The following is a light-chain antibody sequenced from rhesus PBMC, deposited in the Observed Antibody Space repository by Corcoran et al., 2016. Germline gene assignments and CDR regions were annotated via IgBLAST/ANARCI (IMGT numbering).Light chain of an antibody. CDR2: DAS. CDR1: QGISSY. J-gene: IGKJ4*01. CDR3: QQHNSYPLT. V-gene: IGKV1-38*01. Sequence: DIQMTQSPSSLSASLGDRVTINCRASQGISSYLAWYQQKAGKAPKLLINDASNLQSGVPSRVSGSGSRTDFTLTLSSLQPKDFALYYFQQHNSYPLTFCGGDKVEIK.